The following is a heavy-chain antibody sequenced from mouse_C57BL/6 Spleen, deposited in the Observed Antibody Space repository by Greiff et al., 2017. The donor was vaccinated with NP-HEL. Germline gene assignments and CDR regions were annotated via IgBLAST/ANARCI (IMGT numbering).Heavy chain of an antibody. V-gene: IGHV1-80*01. CDR2: IYPGDGDT. D-gene: IGHD2-1*01. Sequence: VQLQQSGAELVKPGASVKISCKASGYAFSSYWMNWVKQRPGKGLEWIGQIYPGDGDTNFNGKFKGKATLTADKSSSTAYMQLSSLTSEDSAVYFCARHYGNYVGYFDVWGTGTTVTVSS. CDR3: ARHYGNYVGYFDV. J-gene: IGHJ1*03. CDR1: GYAFSSYW.